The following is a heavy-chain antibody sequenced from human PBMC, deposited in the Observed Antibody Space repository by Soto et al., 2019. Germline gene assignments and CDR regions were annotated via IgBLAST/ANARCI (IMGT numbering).Heavy chain of an antibody. CDR2: ISWNSGSI. D-gene: IGHD3-3*01. CDR3: AKGIFGVVISPPDY. CDR1: GFTFDDYA. J-gene: IGHJ4*02. Sequence: PGGSLRLSCAASGFTFDDYAMHWVRQAPGKGLEWVSGISWNSGSIGYADSVKGRFTISRDNAKNSLYLQMNSLRAEDTALYYCAKGIFGVVISPPDYWGQGTLVTVSS. V-gene: IGHV3-9*01.